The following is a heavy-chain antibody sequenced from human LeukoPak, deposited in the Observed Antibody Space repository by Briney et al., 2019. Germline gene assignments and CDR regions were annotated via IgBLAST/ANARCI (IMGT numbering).Heavy chain of an antibody. J-gene: IGHJ4*02. D-gene: IGHD7-27*01. CDR3: AKDPWGSRGYFDY. V-gene: IGHV3-23*01. CDR2: ISGSGGDT. CDR1: GFTFSSYA. Sequence: PGGSLRLSCAASGFTFSSYAMIWVRQAPGKGLEWVSAISGSGGDTYYADSVKGRFTIFRDNSKNTVYLRMNSLRAEDTAVYHCAKDPWGSRGYFDYWGQGTLVTVSS.